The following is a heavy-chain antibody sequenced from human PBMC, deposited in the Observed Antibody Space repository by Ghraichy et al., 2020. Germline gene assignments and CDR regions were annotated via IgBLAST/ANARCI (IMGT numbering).Heavy chain of an antibody. CDR1: GFTFSSYA. CDR3: AKARAYYYDSSGNNQGVYYFDY. J-gene: IGHJ4*02. CDR2: ISGSGGST. D-gene: IGHD3-22*01. Sequence: GGSLRLSCAASGFTFSSYAMSWVRQAPGKGPEWVSGISGSGGSTFYADSVKGRFTISRDNSKNTLYLQMNSLRAEDTAVYYCAKARAYYYDSSGNNQGVYYFDYWGQGTLVTVSS. V-gene: IGHV3-23*01.